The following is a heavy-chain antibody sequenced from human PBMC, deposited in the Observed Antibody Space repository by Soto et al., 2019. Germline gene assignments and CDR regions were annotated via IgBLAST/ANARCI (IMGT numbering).Heavy chain of an antibody. J-gene: IGHJ6*02. V-gene: IGHV4-31*01. CDR1: GGSISSGGYY. CDR3: VGYPYYYYGMDV. CDR2: IYYSGST. D-gene: IGHD5-12*01. Sequence: PSETLSLTCTVSGGSISSGGYYWSLIRQHPGKGLEWIGYIYYSGSTYYNPSLKSQVTISVDTSKNQFSLKLSSVTAADTAVYYCVGYPYYYYGMDVWGQGTTVTVSS.